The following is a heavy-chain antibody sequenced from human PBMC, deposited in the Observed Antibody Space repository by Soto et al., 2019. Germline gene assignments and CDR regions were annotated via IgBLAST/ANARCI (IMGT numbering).Heavy chain of an antibody. J-gene: IGHJ5*02. CDR3: ARGEYDILTGRNWFDP. CDR1: GGSFSGYY. Sequence: PSETLSLTCAVYGGSFSGYYCSWSRQPPGKGLEWIGEINHSGSTNYNPSLKSRVTISVDTSKNQFSLKLSSVTAADTAVYYCARGEYDILTGRNWFDPWGQGTQVTVSS. D-gene: IGHD3-9*01. V-gene: IGHV4-34*01. CDR2: INHSGST.